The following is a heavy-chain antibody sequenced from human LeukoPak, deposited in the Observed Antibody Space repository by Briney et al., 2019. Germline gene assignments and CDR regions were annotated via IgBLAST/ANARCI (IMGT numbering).Heavy chain of an antibody. CDR2: ISGVST. D-gene: IGHD6-19*01. CDR3: SKDLSRAVAADWFDP. J-gene: IGHJ5*02. V-gene: IGHV3-23*01. Sequence: GGSLRLSCAASGFALSSYDMSWVRQAPGKGLKWVSSISGVSTYYTDSVKGWFTISRDNSKNTLYLQMNSLRIDDTAVYYCSKDLSRAVAADWFDPRGRGTLVTVSS. CDR1: GFALSSYD.